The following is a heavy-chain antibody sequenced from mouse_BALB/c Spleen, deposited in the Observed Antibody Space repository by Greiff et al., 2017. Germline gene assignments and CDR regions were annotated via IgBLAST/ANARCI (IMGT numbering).Heavy chain of an antibody. V-gene: IGHV1-55*01. D-gene: IGHD1-1*01. CDR2: IYPGSGST. CDR1: GYNFTSYW. Sequence: VKLQQPGAELVKPGTSVKLSCKASGYNFTSYWINWVKLRPGQGLEWIGDIYPGSGSTNYNEKFKSKATLTVDTSSSTAYMQLSSLASEDSALYYCARSYYYGSSYYFDYWGQGTTLTVSS. J-gene: IGHJ2*01. CDR3: ARSYYYGSSYYFDY.